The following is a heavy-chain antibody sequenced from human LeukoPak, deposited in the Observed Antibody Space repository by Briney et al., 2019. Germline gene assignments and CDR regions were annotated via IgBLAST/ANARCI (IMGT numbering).Heavy chain of an antibody. Sequence: SETLSLTCTVSGGSISTYYWGWIRRPTGKGLEGIAYLHASWPTNYHPSLTSRITISVDTSKTQFPLKLSSVAAADTAVYYCARHGAGIAARPFDNWGQGTLVTVSS. J-gene: IGHJ4*02. CDR2: LHASWPT. V-gene: IGHV4-4*09. D-gene: IGHD6-6*01. CDR1: GGSISTYY. CDR3: ARHGAGIAARPFDN.